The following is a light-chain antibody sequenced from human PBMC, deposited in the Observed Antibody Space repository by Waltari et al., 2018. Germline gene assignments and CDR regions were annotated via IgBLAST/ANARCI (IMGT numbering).Light chain of an antibody. V-gene: IGKV1-33*01. CDR3: QQYDSLPLT. CDR2: DVF. CDR1: QDISNS. J-gene: IGKJ4*01. Sequence: DIQMTQFPSSLSASVGDRVTITFQASQDISNSLNWYQQKPGKAPKLLIYDVFNLETGVPSRFSGSGFGTDFSFTISSLQPEDIATYYCQQYDSLPLTFGGGTKVDFK.